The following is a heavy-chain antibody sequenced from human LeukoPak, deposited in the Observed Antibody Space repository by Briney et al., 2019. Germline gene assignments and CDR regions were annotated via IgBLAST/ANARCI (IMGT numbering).Heavy chain of an antibody. V-gene: IGHV1-46*01. CDR2: INPSGGST. CDR3: ARVQRGFTYGNVDY. CDR1: GYTFTSYY. J-gene: IGHJ4*02. Sequence: ASVKVSCKASGYTFTSYYMHWVRQAPGQGLEWMGIINPSGGSTSYAQKFQGRVTMTRDMSTSTAYMELRSLRSDDTAVYYCARVQRGFTYGNVDYWGQGTLVTVSS. D-gene: IGHD5-18*01.